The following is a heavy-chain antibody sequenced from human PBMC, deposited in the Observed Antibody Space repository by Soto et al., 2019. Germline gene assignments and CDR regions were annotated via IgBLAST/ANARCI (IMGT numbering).Heavy chain of an antibody. Sequence: SGPTLVNPTQTLTLTCTFSGFSLSTSGMCVSWIRQPPGKALEWLALIDWDDDKYYSTSLKTRLTISKDTSKNQVVLTMTNMDPVDTATYYCARTYYDYVWGSYRAPDYWGQETLVTVSS. CDR3: ARTYYDYVWGSYRAPDY. J-gene: IGHJ4*02. V-gene: IGHV2-70*01. CDR2: IDWDDDK. D-gene: IGHD3-16*02. CDR1: GFSLSTSGMC.